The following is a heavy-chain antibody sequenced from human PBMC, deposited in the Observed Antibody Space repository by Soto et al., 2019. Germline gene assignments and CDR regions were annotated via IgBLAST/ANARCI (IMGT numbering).Heavy chain of an antibody. Sequence: ASVKVSCKASGYTFTSYGISWVRQAPGQGLEWMGWISAYNGNTNYAQKLQGRVTMTTDMSTSTAYMELRSLGSDDTAVYYCARDALYYDFWSGYYTPDPNYFDYWGQGTLVTVSS. CDR2: ISAYNGNT. V-gene: IGHV1-18*01. CDR1: GYTFTSYG. J-gene: IGHJ4*02. D-gene: IGHD3-3*01. CDR3: ARDALYYDFWSGYYTPDPNYFDY.